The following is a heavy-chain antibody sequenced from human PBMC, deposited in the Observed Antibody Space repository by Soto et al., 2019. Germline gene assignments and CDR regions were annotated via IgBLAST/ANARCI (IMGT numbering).Heavy chain of an antibody. Sequence: QITLEESGPTLVKPTQTLTLTCTFSGFSLTTRPMGVGWIRQPPGKALEWLEVIYWDDDKRYSPSLKSRLTITKDTSKKQVVLTMTNMDPVDTATYYCAHRLSGYSWNGGYFDYWGQGIPVTVSS. CDR3: AHRLSGYSWNGGYFDY. J-gene: IGHJ4*02. CDR1: GFSLTTRPMG. D-gene: IGHD1-1*01. V-gene: IGHV2-5*02. CDR2: IYWDDDK.